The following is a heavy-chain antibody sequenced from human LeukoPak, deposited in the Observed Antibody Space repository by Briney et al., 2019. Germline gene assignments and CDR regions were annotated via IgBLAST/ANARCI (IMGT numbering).Heavy chain of an antibody. CDR2: IYHSGST. Sequence: SETLSLTCAVSGGSISSGGYSWSWIRQPPGKGLEWIGYIYHSGSTYYNPSLKSRVTISVDRSKNQFSLKLSSVTAADTAVYYCARGNTAMVDDNWFDPWGQGTLVTVSS. CDR1: GGSISSGGYS. D-gene: IGHD5-18*01. CDR3: ARGNTAMVDDNWFDP. J-gene: IGHJ5*02. V-gene: IGHV4-30-2*01.